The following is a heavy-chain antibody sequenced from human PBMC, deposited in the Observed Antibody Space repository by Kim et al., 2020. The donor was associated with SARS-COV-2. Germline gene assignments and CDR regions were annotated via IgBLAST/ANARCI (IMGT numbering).Heavy chain of an antibody. CDR1: GFTFSSYW. D-gene: IGHD3-3*01. CDR3: ARDQSRIKIFGVVINYDYMDV. Sequence: GGSLRLSCAASGFTFSSYWMRWVRQAPGKGLEWVANIKQDGSDNYYVDSVKGRFTISRDNAKNSLYLQMNSLRAEDTAVYYCARDQSRIKIFGVVINYDYMDVWGKRTTVTVSS. J-gene: IGHJ6*03. CDR2: IKQDGSDN. V-gene: IGHV3-7*01.